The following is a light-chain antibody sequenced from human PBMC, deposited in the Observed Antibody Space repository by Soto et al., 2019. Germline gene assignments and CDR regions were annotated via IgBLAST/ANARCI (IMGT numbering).Light chain of an antibody. CDR3: SSYAGSKPVV. Sequence: QSVLTQPPSASGSPGQSVTISCTGTSSDVGGSNHVSWYQQHPGKAPKLMIYEVTKRPSGVPDRFSGSKSGNTASLTVSGLQAEDEADYYCSSYAGSKPVVFGGGTKVTVL. CDR1: SSDVGGSNH. V-gene: IGLV2-8*01. J-gene: IGLJ2*01. CDR2: EVT.